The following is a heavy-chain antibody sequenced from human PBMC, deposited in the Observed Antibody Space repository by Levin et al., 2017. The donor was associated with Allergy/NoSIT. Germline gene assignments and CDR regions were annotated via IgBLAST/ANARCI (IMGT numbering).Heavy chain of an antibody. Sequence: LRLSCTVSGGSVRTGDYYWGWIRQHPGKGLEWIGYISYTGTTFYNPSLKSRVTILVDTSNNQFSLRLTSVTAADTAVYHCARARIGAVTGLFDCWGQGTLVAVSS. V-gene: IGHV4-31*03. CDR2: ISYTGTT. J-gene: IGHJ4*02. CDR3: ARARIGAVTGLFDC. CDR1: GGSVRTGDYY. D-gene: IGHD6-19*01.